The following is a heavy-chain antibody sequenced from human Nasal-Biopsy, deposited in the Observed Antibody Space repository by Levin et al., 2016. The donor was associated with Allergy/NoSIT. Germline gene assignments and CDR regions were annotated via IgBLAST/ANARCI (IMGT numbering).Heavy chain of an antibody. J-gene: IGHJ6*02. CDR1: GFTVSSYA. V-gene: IGHV3-30-3*01. CDR2: MLYDGVTA. D-gene: IGHD2-21*01. CDR3: ARDTDGLGL. Sequence: GGSLRLSCAVSGFTVSSYAMHWVRQAPGKGLEWVTIMLYDGVTAFYAEAVKGRFTISRDDSSNTVYLQMNNLRREDTAVYYCARDTDGLGLWGQGTTVTVSS.